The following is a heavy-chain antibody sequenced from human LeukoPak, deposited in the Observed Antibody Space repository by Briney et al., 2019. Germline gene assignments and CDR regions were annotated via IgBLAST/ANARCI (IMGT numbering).Heavy chain of an antibody. CDR3: ARHPMGGTTFFDY. V-gene: IGHV4-39*01. D-gene: IGHD1-7*01. CDR2: IYYSGST. J-gene: IGHJ4*02. Sequence: PSETLSLTCTLSGGSISISSYYWGWIRQPPGKGLEWIGRIYYSGSTYYNPSLKSRVTISVATSKNQSSLKLSSVTAAATAVYYCARHPMGGTTFFDYWGQGTLVTVSS. CDR1: GGSISISSYY.